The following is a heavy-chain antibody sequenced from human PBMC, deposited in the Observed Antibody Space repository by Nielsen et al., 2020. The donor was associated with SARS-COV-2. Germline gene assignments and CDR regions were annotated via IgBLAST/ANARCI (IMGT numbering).Heavy chain of an antibody. CDR2: IYYSGST. D-gene: IGHD5-12*01. Sequence: SETLSLTCTVSGGSISSSSYYWGWIRQPPGKGLEWIGSIYYSGSTYYNPSLKSRVTISVDTSKNQFSLKLSSVTAADTAVYYCARQIYSGYDYGDAFDIWGQGTMVTVSS. J-gene: IGHJ3*02. CDR3: ARQIYSGYDYGDAFDI. V-gene: IGHV4-39*01. CDR1: GGSISSSSYY.